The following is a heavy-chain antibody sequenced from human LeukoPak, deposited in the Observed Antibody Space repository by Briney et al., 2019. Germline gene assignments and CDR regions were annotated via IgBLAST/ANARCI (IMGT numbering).Heavy chain of an antibody. CDR3: AREIENGSGSYYYYYGMDV. J-gene: IGHJ6*02. V-gene: IGHV1-2*02. CDR1: GYTFTGYY. D-gene: IGHD3-10*01. Sequence: GASVKVSCKASGYTFTGYYMHWVRQAPGQGLEWMGWINPISGGTNYAQKFQGRVTMTRDTSISTAYMELSRLRSDDTAVYYCAREIENGSGSYYYYYGMDVWGQGTTVTVSS. CDR2: INPISGGT.